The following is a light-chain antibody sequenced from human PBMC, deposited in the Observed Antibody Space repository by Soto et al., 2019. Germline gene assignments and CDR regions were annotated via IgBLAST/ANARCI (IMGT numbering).Light chain of an antibody. V-gene: IGKV3-11*01. CDR2: DAS. J-gene: IGKJ4*01. CDR1: QSVSSD. CDR3: QQYGDWPGA. Sequence: EIVLAQSPATLSLSPGERATLSCRASQSVSSDLAWYQQKPGQAPRLLIYDASNRATGIPARFSGSGSGTEFSLTISSLQSEDFAVYSCQQYGDWPGAFGGGTKVDI.